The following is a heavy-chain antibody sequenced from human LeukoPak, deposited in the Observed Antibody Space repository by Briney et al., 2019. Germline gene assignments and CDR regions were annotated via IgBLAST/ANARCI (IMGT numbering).Heavy chain of an antibody. CDR2: IYYSGST. V-gene: IGHV4-59*01. CDR1: GGPISSYY. J-gene: IGHJ6*02. CDR3: ARGTGTYYDFWSGYGMDV. Sequence: SETLSLTCTVSGGPISSYYWSWIRQPPGKGLEWIGYIYYSGSTNYNPSLKSRVTISVDTSKNQFSLKLSSVTAADTAVYYCARGTGTYYDFWSGYGMDVWGQGTTVTVSS. D-gene: IGHD3-3*01.